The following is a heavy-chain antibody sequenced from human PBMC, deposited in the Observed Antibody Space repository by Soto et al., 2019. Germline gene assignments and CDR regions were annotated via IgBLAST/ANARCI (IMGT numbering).Heavy chain of an antibody. J-gene: IGHJ4*02. CDR2: TRPNNGNT. D-gene: IGHD3-10*01. CDR1: GYTFSLYG. V-gene: IGHV1-18*01. Sequence: QIQLVQSGAEVKKPGASVKVSCKASGYTFSLYGINWVRQAPGQGLEWMGWTRPNNGNTKYAQNLQGRVTMTTDKSTSTAYMELRSLRPDDTAVYYCVRDLDGSGSYYTDYWGQGTLVTVSS. CDR3: VRDLDGSGSYYTDY.